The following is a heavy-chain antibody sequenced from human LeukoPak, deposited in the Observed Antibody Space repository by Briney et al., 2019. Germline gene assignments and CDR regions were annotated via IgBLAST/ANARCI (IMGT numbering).Heavy chain of an antibody. CDR2: INWNGGST. D-gene: IGHD3-22*01. CDR3: ASLYYDSSGPFDDAFDI. CDR1: GFTFDDYG. J-gene: IGHJ3*02. Sequence: GGSLSLSCAASGFTFDDYGMSWVRQAPGKGLEWVSGINWNGGSTGYADAVKGRFTISRDNAKNSLYLQMNSLRAEDTALYHCASLYYDSSGPFDDAFDIWGQGTMVTVSS. V-gene: IGHV3-20*01.